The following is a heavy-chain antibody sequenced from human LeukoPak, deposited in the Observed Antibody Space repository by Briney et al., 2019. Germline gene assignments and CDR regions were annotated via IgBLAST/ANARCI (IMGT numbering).Heavy chain of an antibody. Sequence: PGGSLRLSCAASGFTFDDYAMHWVRQAPGKGLEWVSGISWNSGSIGYADSVKGRFTISRDNAKNSLYLQMNSLRAEDTALYYCAKGITMIVQEDAFDIWGQGTMVTVSS. D-gene: IGHD3-22*01. CDR2: ISWNSGSI. CDR3: AKGITMIVQEDAFDI. CDR1: GFTFDDYA. V-gene: IGHV3-9*01. J-gene: IGHJ3*02.